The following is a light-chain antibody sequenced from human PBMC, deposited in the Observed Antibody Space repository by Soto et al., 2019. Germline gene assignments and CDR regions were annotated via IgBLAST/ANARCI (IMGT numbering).Light chain of an antibody. CDR1: KLGDKF. J-gene: IGLJ1*01. V-gene: IGLV3-1*01. CDR2: QDT. CDR3: QAWDSSIFYV. Sequence: SSELTQPPSVSVSPGQTASITCSGDKLGDKFASWYQQRPGQSPVLVIYQDTKRPSGSPERFSGSSSGNTATLTIRGTQAMDEADYYCQAWDSSIFYVFGTGTQLTVL.